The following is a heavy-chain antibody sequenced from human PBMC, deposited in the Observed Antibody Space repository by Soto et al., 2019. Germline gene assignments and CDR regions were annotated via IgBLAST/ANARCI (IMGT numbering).Heavy chain of an antibody. J-gene: IGHJ6*02. Sequence: EVQLVQSGGGRVQPGGPRKPPVKPLESPSRFSAIPGFRLASGKGLEWVGRIRTRKNRYVTTYAASVKGRFSLSRDDSKNTAYLQMNSLKTEDTAVYYCARIEYGLDVWGQGTTVIVS. D-gene: IGHD6-6*01. CDR3: ARIEYGLDV. CDR1: ESPSRFSA. CDR2: IRTRKNRYVT. V-gene: IGHV3-73*02.